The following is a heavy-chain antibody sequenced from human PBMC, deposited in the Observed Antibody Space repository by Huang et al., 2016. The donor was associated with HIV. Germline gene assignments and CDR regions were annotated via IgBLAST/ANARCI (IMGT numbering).Heavy chain of an antibody. J-gene: IGHJ4*02. CDR1: GGSIRSDNYY. V-gene: IGHV4-39*01. D-gene: IGHD3-10*01. CDR2: IYYSGIT. Sequence: QLQLQESGPGLVKPSETMSLTCTVSGGSIRSDNYYWGWLRQPPGKGLEWIGSIYYSGITSYDPSLKSRVTITVDTSKNQFSLKMRSVTAADTAVYYCARLPGSITMIRGVITDPYWGQGTLVTVSS. CDR3: ARLPGSITMIRGVITDPY.